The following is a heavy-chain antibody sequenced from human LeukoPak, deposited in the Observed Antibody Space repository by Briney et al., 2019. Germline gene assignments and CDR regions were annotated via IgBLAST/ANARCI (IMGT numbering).Heavy chain of an antibody. Sequence: PGGSLRLSCAASGFTFSSYGMHWVRQAPGKGLEWVSHLRSSSETFYADSVKGRFTISRDNARNLMYLQMNNLRGEDTAIYYCARDAGNSGYGCDLWGQGTLVTVSS. D-gene: IGHD5-12*01. J-gene: IGHJ5*02. CDR3: ARDAGNSGYGCDL. V-gene: IGHV3-48*01. CDR2: LRSSSET. CDR1: GFTFSSYG.